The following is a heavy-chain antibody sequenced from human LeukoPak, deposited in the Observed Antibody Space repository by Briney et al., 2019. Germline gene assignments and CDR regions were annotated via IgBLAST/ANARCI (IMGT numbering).Heavy chain of an antibody. CDR1: GGSISSSSYY. V-gene: IGHV4-39*01. D-gene: IGHD2-15*01. Sequence: PSETLSLTCTVSGGSISSSSYYWGWIRQPPGKGLEWIGSIYYSGSTYYNPSLESRVTISVDTSKNQFSLKLSSVTAADTAVYYCARQAGYCSGGSCYPDYFDYWGQGTLVTVSS. J-gene: IGHJ4*02. CDR2: IYYSGST. CDR3: ARQAGYCSGGSCYPDYFDY.